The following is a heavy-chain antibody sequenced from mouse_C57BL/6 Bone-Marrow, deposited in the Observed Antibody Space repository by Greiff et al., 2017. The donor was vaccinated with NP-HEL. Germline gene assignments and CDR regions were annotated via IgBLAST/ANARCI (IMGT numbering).Heavy chain of an antibody. D-gene: IGHD2-1*01. CDR2: ISNLAYSI. CDR3: ARRRGNPYYYAMDY. CDR1: GFTFSDYG. J-gene: IGHJ4*01. Sequence: VQLKESGGGLVQPGGSLKLSCAASGFTFSDYGMAWVRQAPRKGPEWVAFISNLAYSIYYADTVTGRFTISRENAKNTLYLEMSSLRSEDTAMYYCARRRGNPYYYAMDYWGQGTSVTVSS. V-gene: IGHV5-15*01.